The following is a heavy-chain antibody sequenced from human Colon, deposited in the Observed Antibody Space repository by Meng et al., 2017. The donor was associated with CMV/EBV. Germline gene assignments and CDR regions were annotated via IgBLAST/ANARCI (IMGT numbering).Heavy chain of an antibody. CDR1: GYTFSNFD. J-gene: IGHJ4*02. D-gene: IGHD6-19*01. CDR2: IRSGGSAT. V-gene: IGHV1-2*02. CDR3: VRSSVWSLFNY. Sequence: VQLVQSGAGVQGPGASVKGSCKTPGYTFSNFDMHWVRQSPGQGLEWMGWIRSGGSATNYAQKFRGRVTMTRDASVSTAYMELIGLTSDDTAVYFCVRSSVWSLFNYWCPGALVTVSS.